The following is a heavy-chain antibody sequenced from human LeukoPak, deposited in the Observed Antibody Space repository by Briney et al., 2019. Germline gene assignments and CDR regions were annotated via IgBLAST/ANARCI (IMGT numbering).Heavy chain of an antibody. J-gene: IGHJ4*02. CDR1: GASISGSSHYF. V-gene: IGHV4-34*01. CDR2: INHSGST. D-gene: IGHD6-19*01. Sequence: PSETLSLTCTVSGASISGSSHYFWSWIRQPPGKGLEWIGEINHSGSTNYNPSLKSRVTISVDTSKNQFSLKLSSVTAADTAVYYCARQDKSIAVAGTGYWGQGTLVTVSS. CDR3: ARQDKSIAVAGTGY.